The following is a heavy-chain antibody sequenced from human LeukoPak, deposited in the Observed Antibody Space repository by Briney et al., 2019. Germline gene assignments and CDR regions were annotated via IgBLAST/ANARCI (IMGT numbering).Heavy chain of an antibody. CDR2: IGTSSSTI. CDR1: GFTFSTYG. J-gene: IGHJ4*02. Sequence: GGSLRLSCAASGFTFSTYGMNWVRQAPGKGLEWISYIGTSSSTIYYADSVKGRFTISRDNAKNSLYLQMNSLRDEDTAVYYCARHDYGGNSGDYWGQGTLVTVSS. CDR3: ARHDYGGNSGDY. V-gene: IGHV3-48*02. D-gene: IGHD4-23*01.